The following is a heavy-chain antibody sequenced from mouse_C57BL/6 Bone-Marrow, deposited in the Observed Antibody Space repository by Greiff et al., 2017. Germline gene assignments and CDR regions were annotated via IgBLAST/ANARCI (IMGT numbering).Heavy chain of an antibody. V-gene: IGHV1-42*01. CDR1: GYSFTGYY. J-gene: IGHJ2*01. CDR3: ARWGSSYFDY. Sequence: VQLQQSGPELVKPGASVKISCKASGYSFTGYYMNWVKQSPEKSLEWIGEINPSTGGTTYNQKFKAKATLTVDKSSSTAYMQLKSLTSEDSAVYYCARWGSSYFDYWGQGTTRTVSS. CDR2: INPSTGGT.